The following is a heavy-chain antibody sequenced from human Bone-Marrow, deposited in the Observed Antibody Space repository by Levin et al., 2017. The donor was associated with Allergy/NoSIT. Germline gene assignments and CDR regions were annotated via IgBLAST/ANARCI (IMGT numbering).Heavy chain of an antibody. CDR2: ISADKGKI. J-gene: IGHJ5*02. CDR1: GYSFSSHG. V-gene: IGHV1-18*01. D-gene: IGHD2-2*01. Sequence: ASVKVSCKASGYSFSSHGIGWVRQAPGQGLEWMGWISADKGKINYAQKFQGRVTMTKDTSTNTAYMELRSLRSDDTAVYYCARDSGIVVVPGDWFDPWGQGTLVTVSS. CDR3: ARDSGIVVVPGDWFDP.